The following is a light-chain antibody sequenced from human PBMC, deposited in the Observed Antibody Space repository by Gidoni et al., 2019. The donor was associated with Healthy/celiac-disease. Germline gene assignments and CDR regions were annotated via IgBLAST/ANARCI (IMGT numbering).Light chain of an antibody. CDR1: QSVSSY. V-gene: IGKV3-11*01. CDR2: DAS. CDR3: QQRSNWPFT. Sequence: EVLFAPSPATLSLSPGERATLTCRASQSVSSYLAWYQQKPGQAPRLLIYDASNRATGIPARFSGSGSGTDFTLTISSLEPEDFAVYYCQQRSNWPFTFGGGTKVEIK. J-gene: IGKJ4*02.